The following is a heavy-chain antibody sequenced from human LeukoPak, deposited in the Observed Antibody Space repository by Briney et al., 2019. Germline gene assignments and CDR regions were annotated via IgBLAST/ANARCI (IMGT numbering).Heavy chain of an antibody. Sequence: PGGSLRLSCAASGFTFSNAWMSWVRQAPGKGLELVGRIKSKTDGETTDYAAHVKGRFTISRDNSKNTLYLQMNSLKTEDTAVYYCTTERSSSFFFDYWGQGTLVTVSS. V-gene: IGHV3-15*01. CDR2: IKSKTDGETT. CDR1: GFTFSNAW. J-gene: IGHJ4*02. CDR3: TTERSSSFFFDY. D-gene: IGHD6-6*01.